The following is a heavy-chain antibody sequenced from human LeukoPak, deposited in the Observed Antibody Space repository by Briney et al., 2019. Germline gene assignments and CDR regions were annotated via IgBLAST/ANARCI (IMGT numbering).Heavy chain of an antibody. CDR2: ISSSSSTT. CDR3: ARGGDFWSGYYGY. D-gene: IGHD3-3*01. V-gene: IGHV3-48*01. J-gene: IGHJ4*02. CDR1: GFTFSSYS. Sequence: GGSLRLSCAASGFTFSSYSMNWVRQAPGRGLEWVSYISSSSSTTYYADSVKGRFTISRDNAKNSLYLQMNSLRAEDTAVYYCARGGDFWSGYYGYWGQGTLVTVSS.